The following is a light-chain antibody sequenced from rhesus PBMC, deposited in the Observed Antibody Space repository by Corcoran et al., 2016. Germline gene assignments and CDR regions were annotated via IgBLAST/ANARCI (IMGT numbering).Light chain of an antibody. CDR2: DVS. Sequence: DIQMTQSPSSLSASVGDTVTITCRASQDISSYLNWFQQKPGKAPKLLIYDVSTLESGVPSRFSGSGSGTDLTLTISSLQPEDFTAYYCLQHNSYPFTFGPGTELDIK. CDR3: LQHNSYPFT. J-gene: IGKJ3*01. CDR1: QDISSY. V-gene: IGKV1-28*03.